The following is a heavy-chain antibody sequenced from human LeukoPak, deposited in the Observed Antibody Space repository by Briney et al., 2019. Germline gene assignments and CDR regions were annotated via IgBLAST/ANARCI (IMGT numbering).Heavy chain of an antibody. J-gene: IGHJ4*02. Sequence: SETLSLTRAVYGGSFSGYYWSWIRQPPGKGLEWIGEINHSGSTNYNPSLKSRVTISVDTSKNQFSLKLSSVTAADTAVYYCARVRLEWLLLTNDHRFDYWGQGTLVTVSS. CDR3: ARVRLEWLLLTNDHRFDY. D-gene: IGHD3-3*01. V-gene: IGHV4-34*01. CDR2: INHSGST. CDR1: GGSFSGYY.